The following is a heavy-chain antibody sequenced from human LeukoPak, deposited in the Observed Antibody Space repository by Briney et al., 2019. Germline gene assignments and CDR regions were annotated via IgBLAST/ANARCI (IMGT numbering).Heavy chain of an antibody. Sequence: GGSLRLSCAASGFTFSSYGMHWVRQAPGKGLEWVAFIRYDGSNKYYAGSVKGRFTISRDNSKNTLYLQMNSLRAEDTAVYYCAKDHGYYDSSGYYDYWGQGTLVTVSS. CDR1: GFTFSSYG. CDR2: IRYDGSNK. CDR3: AKDHGYYDSSGYYDY. V-gene: IGHV3-30*02. J-gene: IGHJ4*02. D-gene: IGHD3-22*01.